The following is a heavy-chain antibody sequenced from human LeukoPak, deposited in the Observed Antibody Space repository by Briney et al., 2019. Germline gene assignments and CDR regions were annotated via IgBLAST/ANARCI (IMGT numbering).Heavy chain of an antibody. CDR3: WVVAASYGTDV. J-gene: IGHJ6*04. CDR2: ISSSSSYI. D-gene: IGHD2-15*01. Sequence: GGSLGLSCAASGFTFSSYSMNWVRQAPGKGLEWVSSISSSSSYIYYADSVKGRFTISRDNAKNSLYLQMNSLRAEDTAVYYCWVVAASYGTDVWGKGTTVTVSS. CDR1: GFTFSSYS. V-gene: IGHV3-21*01.